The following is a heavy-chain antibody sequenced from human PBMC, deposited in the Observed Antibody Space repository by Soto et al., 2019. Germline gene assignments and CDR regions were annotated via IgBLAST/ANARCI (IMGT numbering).Heavy chain of an antibody. CDR3: TSRVVVVPAALVVDP. CDR1: GFTFSNAW. J-gene: IGHJ5*02. D-gene: IGHD2-2*01. V-gene: IGHV3-15*07. CDR2: IKSKTDGGTT. Sequence: EVQLVESGGGLVKPGGSLRLSCAASGFTFSNAWMNWVRQAPGKGLEWVGRIKSKTDGGTTDYAAPVKGRFTISRDDSKNTLYLQMNSLKLEDTAVYYCTSRVVVVPAALVVDPWGQGTLVTVSS.